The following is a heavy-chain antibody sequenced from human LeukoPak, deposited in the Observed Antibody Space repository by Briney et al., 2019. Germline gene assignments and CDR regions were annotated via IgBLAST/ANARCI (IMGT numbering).Heavy chain of an antibody. J-gene: IGHJ6*02. V-gene: IGHV3-9*01. CDR3: ANDLGGSGSEKFYYGMDV. D-gene: IGHD3-10*01. CDR2: ISWNSGSI. CDR1: GFTFDDYA. Sequence: PGGSLRLSCAASGFTFDDYAMHWVRQAPGKGLEWVSGISWNSGSIGYADSVKGRFTISRDNAKNSLYLQMNSLRAEDTALYYCANDLGGSGSEKFYYGMDVWGQGTTVTVSS.